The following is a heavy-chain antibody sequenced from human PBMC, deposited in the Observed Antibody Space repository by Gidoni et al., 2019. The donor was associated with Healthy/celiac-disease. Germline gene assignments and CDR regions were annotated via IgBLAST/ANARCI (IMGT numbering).Heavy chain of an antibody. CDR1: GFTFSSYW. J-gene: IGHJ4*02. Sequence: EVQLVESGGGLVQPGGSLSLSCAASGFTFSSYWMSWVRQAPGKGLEWVANIKQDGSEKYYVDSVKGRFTIPRDNAKNSLYLQMNSLRAEDTAVYYCARATDFWSGYTIDYWGQGTLVTVSS. D-gene: IGHD3-3*01. CDR2: IKQDGSEK. CDR3: ARATDFWSGYTIDY. V-gene: IGHV3-7*03.